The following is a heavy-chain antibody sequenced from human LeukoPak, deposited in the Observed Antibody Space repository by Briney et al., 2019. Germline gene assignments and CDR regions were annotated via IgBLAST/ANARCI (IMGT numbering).Heavy chain of an antibody. CDR3: ARLQSRELLLGAFDI. J-gene: IGHJ3*02. D-gene: IGHD1-26*01. CDR2: IYPGDSDT. Sequence: GESLKISCKTSGYTFSTYWLGWVRQMPGKGLEYMGVIYPGDSDTRYSPSFQGQVTISADKSISTAYLQWSSLKASDTAMYYCARLQSRELLLGAFDIWGQGTMVTVTS. V-gene: IGHV5-51*01. CDR1: GYTFSTYW.